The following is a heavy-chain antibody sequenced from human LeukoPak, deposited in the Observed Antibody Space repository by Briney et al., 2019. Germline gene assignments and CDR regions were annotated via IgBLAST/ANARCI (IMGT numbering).Heavy chain of an antibody. D-gene: IGHD3-22*01. Sequence: GGSLRLSCAASGFTFSSYVMHWVRQAPGKGLEWVAFIRYDGSNKYYADSVKGRFTISRDNSKKTMYLQMNSLRAEDTAVYYCAKAGYYDSSGLYFGYWGQGTLVTVSS. V-gene: IGHV3-30*02. CDR1: GFTFSSYV. CDR2: IRYDGSNK. J-gene: IGHJ4*02. CDR3: AKAGYYDSSGLYFGY.